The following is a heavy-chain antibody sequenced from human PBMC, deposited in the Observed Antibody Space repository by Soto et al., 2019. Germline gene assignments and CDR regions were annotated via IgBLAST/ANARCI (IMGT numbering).Heavy chain of an antibody. CDR1: GFTFSSFG. CDR3: GNDGSYYFDY. D-gene: IGHD1-26*01. V-gene: IGHV3-30*18. CDR2: ISFDGSNK. Sequence: GGSLRLSCAASGFTFSSFGMHWVRQAPGKGLEWVAVISFDGSNKYYAASVKGRFTISRDDSKNTLYLQMNSLRAEDTALYYCGNDGSYYFDYWGQGTLVNVSS. J-gene: IGHJ4*02.